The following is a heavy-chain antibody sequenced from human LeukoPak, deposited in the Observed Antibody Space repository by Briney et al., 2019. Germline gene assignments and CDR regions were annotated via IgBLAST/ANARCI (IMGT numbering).Heavy chain of an antibody. V-gene: IGHV4-39*07. CDR2: IYYSGST. CDR3: ARERSDDYVWGSYRYLDY. Sequence: SETLSLTCTVSGGSISSSSYYWGWIRQPPGKGLEWIGSIYYSGSTYYNPSLKSRVTISVDTSKNQFSLKLSSVTAADTAVYYCARERSDDYVWGSYRYLDYWGQGALVTVSP. D-gene: IGHD3-16*02. J-gene: IGHJ4*02. CDR1: GGSISSSSYY.